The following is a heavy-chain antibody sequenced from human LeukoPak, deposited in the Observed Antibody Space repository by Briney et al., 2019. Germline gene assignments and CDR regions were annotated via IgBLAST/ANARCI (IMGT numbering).Heavy chain of an antibody. D-gene: IGHD6-6*01. CDR1: GFTLSSYW. CDR3: ARINSSSSPHFDY. J-gene: IGHJ4*02. Sequence: GGSLRLSCAASGFTLSSYWMSWVRQAPGKGLQWVANINQDGSEKSYVDSVKGRFTISRDNAKNSLFLQMNSLRAEDTAVYYCARINSSSSPHFDYWGQGTLVTVSS. V-gene: IGHV3-7*01. CDR2: INQDGSEK.